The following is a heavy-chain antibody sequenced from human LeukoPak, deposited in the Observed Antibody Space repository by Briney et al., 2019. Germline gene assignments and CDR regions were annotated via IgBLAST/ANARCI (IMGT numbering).Heavy chain of an antibody. J-gene: IGHJ6*03. CDR1: GFTFSSYG. CDR2: IWYDGSNK. V-gene: IGHV3-33*06. D-gene: IGHD6-6*01. Sequence: GGSLRLSCAASGFTFSSYGMHWVRQAPGKGLEWVAVIWYDGSNKYYADSVKGRFTISRDNSKNTLYLQMNSLRAEDTAVYYCAKGRIAARRAPYYYYYMDVWSKGTTVTVSS. CDR3: AKGRIAARRAPYYYYYMDV.